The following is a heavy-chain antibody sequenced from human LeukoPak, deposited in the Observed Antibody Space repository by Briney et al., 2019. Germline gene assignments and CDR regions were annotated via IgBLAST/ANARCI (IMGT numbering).Heavy chain of an antibody. CDR1: GGSISSYY. CDR3: ARLSDSSSWYTFPPPNYYYYYGMDV. D-gene: IGHD6-13*01. Sequence: SETLSLTCTVSGGSISSYYWSWIRQPPGKGLEWIGYIYYSGSTNYNPSLKSRVTISVDTSKNQFSLKLSSVTAADTAVYYCARLSDSSSWYTFPPPNYYYYYGMDVWGQGTTVTVSS. CDR2: IYYSGST. V-gene: IGHV4-59*01. J-gene: IGHJ6*02.